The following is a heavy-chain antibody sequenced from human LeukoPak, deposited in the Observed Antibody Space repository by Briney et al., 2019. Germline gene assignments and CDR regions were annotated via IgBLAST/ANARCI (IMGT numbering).Heavy chain of an antibody. Sequence: GGSLRLSCAASGFTFSSYWMYWVRQAPGKGLVWVSRINSDGSDTSYADSVQGRFTISRDNAKNTLYLQMNSLRAEDTAVYYCASCVAVPGLPDYWGQGTLVTFST. CDR2: INSDGSDT. CDR1: GFTFSSYW. J-gene: IGHJ4*02. D-gene: IGHD6-19*01. V-gene: IGHV3-74*01. CDR3: ASCVAVPGLPDY.